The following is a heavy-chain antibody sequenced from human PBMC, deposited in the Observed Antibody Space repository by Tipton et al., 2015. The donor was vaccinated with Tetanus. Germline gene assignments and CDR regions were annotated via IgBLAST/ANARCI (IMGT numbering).Heavy chain of an antibody. Sequence: QVQLVQSGPEVKPSETLSLTCSVSGGSMSSHYWSWIRQPPGKGLEWIGYIYYSGGTKYNPSLKSRVTISVDTSKKQLSLKLSSVTAADTAVYYCARDRGSYDWGDFDNWGQGTLVTVSS. CDR2: IYYSGGT. CDR1: GGSMSSHY. V-gene: IGHV4-59*11. CDR3: ARDRGSYDWGDFDN. D-gene: IGHD3-16*01. J-gene: IGHJ4*02.